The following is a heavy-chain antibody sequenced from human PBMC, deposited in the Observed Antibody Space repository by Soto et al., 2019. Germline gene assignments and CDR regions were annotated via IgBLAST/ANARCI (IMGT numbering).Heavy chain of an antibody. Sequence: QVQLQQWGAGLLKPSETLALTCAVYGGSFSGYHWSWIRQPPGKGLEWLGEINQSGSTNYNPHLKIRVTISVATSKNQFPLKLRSATDADTAVYDCARVRPAAMPYYYYYYMDVWGKGTTVTVSS. D-gene: IGHD2-2*01. CDR1: GGSFSGYH. CDR2: INQSGST. J-gene: IGHJ6*03. CDR3: ARVRPAAMPYYYYYYMDV. V-gene: IGHV4-34*01.